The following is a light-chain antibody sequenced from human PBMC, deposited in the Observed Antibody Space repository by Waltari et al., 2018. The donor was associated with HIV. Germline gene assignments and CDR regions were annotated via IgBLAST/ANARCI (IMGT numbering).Light chain of an antibody. V-gene: IGKV1-5*03. CDR1: HSISTR. CDR2: RAS. CDR3: QQYNTSSPWT. Sequence: DIQMTQSPSTLPACLGERITITCRASHSISTRLAWYQQKPGKAPKLLIYRASSLKTGVPSRFSGSGSGTEFTLTISSLQPEDFATYYCQQYNTSSPWTFGQGTKVDI. J-gene: IGKJ1*01.